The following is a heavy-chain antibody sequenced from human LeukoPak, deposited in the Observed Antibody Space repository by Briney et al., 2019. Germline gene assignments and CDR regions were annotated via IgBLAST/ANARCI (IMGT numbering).Heavy chain of an antibody. J-gene: IGHJ4*02. Sequence: PGGSLRLSCAAYGFTFSSYSMNWVRQAPGKGLEWVSSISSSSSYIYYADSVKGRFTISRDNAKNSLYLQMNGLRAEDTAVYYCATPPAHYYDSSGYDYWGQGTLVTVSS. CDR3: ATPPAHYYDSSGYDY. CDR1: GFTFSSYS. CDR2: ISSSSSYI. V-gene: IGHV3-21*01. D-gene: IGHD3-22*01.